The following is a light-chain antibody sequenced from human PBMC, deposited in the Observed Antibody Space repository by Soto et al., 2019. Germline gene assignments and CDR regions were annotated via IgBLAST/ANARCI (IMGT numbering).Light chain of an antibody. CDR1: QTINSW. J-gene: IGKJ1*01. CDR2: DAS. CDR3: QQSYSNPTWT. Sequence: DIQITQSPSTLSASVVDRVTIACLASQTINSWLAWYQQKPGKAPKVLIFDASSLKTGVPSRFSGSGSGTEFTLTVSSLQPEDFATYYCQQSYSNPTWTFGQGTKVDI. V-gene: IGKV1-5*01.